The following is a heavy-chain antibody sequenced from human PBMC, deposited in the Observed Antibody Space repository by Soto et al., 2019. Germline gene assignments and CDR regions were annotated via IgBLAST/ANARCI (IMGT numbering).Heavy chain of an antibody. J-gene: IGHJ4*02. V-gene: IGHV3-23*01. CDR3: AKDDEAEGGYFDY. D-gene: IGHD5-12*01. CDR2: LSGSGGST. Sequence: EVQLLESGGGLVQPGGSLRLSCAASGFTFSSYAMNWVRQAPGKGLEWVSGLSGSGGSTYYADSVRGRFTISRDNSKNTLYLQMNSLRAEDTAVYHCAKDDEAEGGYFDYWGQGTLVTVSS. CDR1: GFTFSSYA.